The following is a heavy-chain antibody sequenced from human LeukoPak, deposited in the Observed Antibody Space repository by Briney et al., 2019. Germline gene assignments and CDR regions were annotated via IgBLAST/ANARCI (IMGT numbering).Heavy chain of an antibody. V-gene: IGHV3-23*01. D-gene: IGHD3-22*01. J-gene: IGHJ4*02. Sequence: GGSLRLSCAASGFTFSSYAMSWVRPAPGKGLEWVSAISGSGGSTYYADSVKGRFTISRDNSKNTLYLQMNSLRAEDTAVYYCAKVADSSGYYYKYYFDYWGQGTLVTVSS. CDR1: GFTFSSYA. CDR3: AKVADSSGYYYKYYFDY. CDR2: ISGSGGST.